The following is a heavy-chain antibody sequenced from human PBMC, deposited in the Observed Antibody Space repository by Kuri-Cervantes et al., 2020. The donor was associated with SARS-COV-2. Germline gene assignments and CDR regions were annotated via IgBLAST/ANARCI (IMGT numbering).Heavy chain of an antibody. V-gene: IGHV4-39*07. CDR3: ARGDYGDHPYYFDY. CDR2: IYYSGST. D-gene: IGHD4-17*01. J-gene: IGHJ4*02. CDR1: GGSISSSSYY. Sequence: ESLKISCTVSGGSISSSSYYWGWIRQPPGKGLEWIGSIYYSGSTYYNPSLKSRVTISVDTSKNQFSLKLSSVTAADTAVYYCARGDYGDHPYYFDYWGQGTLVTVSS.